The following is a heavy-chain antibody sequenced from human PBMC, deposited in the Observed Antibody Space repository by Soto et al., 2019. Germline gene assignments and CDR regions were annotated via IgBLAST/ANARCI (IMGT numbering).Heavy chain of an antibody. V-gene: IGHV3-7*01. CDR2: IKQDGSEE. J-gene: IGHJ5*02. Sequence: EVQLVESGGGLVQPGGSLRLSCAASGFTFNNYWMAWVRQAPGKGLEWVANIKQDGSEEYYADSEKGRFTISRDNAKNSLYLKMNSLGAEDTAVYYCARDRSAYDFNWFDPWGQGTLVTVSS. D-gene: IGHD5-12*01. CDR1: GFTFNNYW. CDR3: ARDRSAYDFNWFDP.